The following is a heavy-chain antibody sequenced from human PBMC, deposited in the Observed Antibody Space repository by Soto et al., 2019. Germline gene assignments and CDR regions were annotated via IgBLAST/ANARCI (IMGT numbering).Heavy chain of an antibody. V-gene: IGHV1-2*02. CDR1: GYTFTGYY. D-gene: IGHD2-15*01. Sequence: PSVKVSWKASGYTFTGYYMHWVRQAPGQGLEWMGWINPNNGDTNYAQKFQGRVTMARDSSISTVYVELGRLKSDDTALYYCAKDTYGLVAAIDQWGQGILVTV. J-gene: IGHJ4*02. CDR2: INPNNGDT. CDR3: AKDTYGLVAAIDQ.